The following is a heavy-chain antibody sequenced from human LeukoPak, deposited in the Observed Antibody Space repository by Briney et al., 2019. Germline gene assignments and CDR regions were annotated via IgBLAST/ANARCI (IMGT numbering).Heavy chain of an antibody. CDR1: GSSISSGYY. CDR3: ARTPYYYDTSGFFP. Sequence: SETLSLTCAVSGSSISSGYYWGWIRQPPGQGLEWIGSIYHGGTTYYNPSLKSRVAMSVDTSKSQFSLRLSSVTAADTAVYYCARTPYYYDTSGFFPSGQGTLVTVSS. CDR2: IYHGGTT. D-gene: IGHD3-22*01. V-gene: IGHV4-38-2*01. J-gene: IGHJ5*02.